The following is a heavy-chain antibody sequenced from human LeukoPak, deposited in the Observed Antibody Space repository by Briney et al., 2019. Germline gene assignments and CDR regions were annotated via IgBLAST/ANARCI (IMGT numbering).Heavy chain of an antibody. J-gene: IGHJ5*02. CDR2: IYYSGST. Sequence: SETLSLTCTVSGGSISSYYWTWIRQPPGKGLEWIGYIYYSGSTKYNPSLKSRVTMSVDTSKNPFSLKLSSVTAADTAVYYCARHRGYCSSTSCSYNWFDPWGQGTLVTVSS. D-gene: IGHD2-2*03. V-gene: IGHV4-59*08. CDR1: GGSISSYY. CDR3: ARHRGYCSSTSCSYNWFDP.